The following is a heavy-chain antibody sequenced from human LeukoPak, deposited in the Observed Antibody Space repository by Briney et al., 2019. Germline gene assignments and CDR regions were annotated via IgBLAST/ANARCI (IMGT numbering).Heavy chain of an antibody. Sequence: TGGSLRLSCAASGFTFSSYSMNWVRQAPGKGLEWVSSISSSSSYIYYADSVKGRFTISRDNAKNSLYLQMNSPRAEDTAVYYCARVLRSSSSWSHAFDIWGQGTMVTVSS. D-gene: IGHD6-6*01. CDR3: ARVLRSSSSWSHAFDI. J-gene: IGHJ3*02. CDR1: GFTFSSYS. V-gene: IGHV3-21*01. CDR2: ISSSSSYI.